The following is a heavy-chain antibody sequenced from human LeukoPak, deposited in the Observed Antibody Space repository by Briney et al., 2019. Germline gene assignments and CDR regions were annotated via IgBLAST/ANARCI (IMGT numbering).Heavy chain of an antibody. Sequence: GASVKVSCKASGYTFTSYYMHWVRQAPGQGLEWMGIINPSGGSTSYAQKFQGRVTITADKSTSTAYMELSSLRSEDTAVYYCARDDRRDGSNFLPSLGYWGQGTLVTVSS. J-gene: IGHJ4*02. CDR3: ARDDRRDGSNFLPSLGY. CDR2: INPSGGST. D-gene: IGHD3-16*01. V-gene: IGHV1-46*01. CDR1: GYTFTSYY.